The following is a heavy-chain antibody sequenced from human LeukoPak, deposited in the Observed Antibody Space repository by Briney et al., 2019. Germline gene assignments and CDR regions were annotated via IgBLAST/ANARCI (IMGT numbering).Heavy chain of an antibody. J-gene: IGHJ4*02. CDR2: IIPIFGTA. CDR3: ARACGPAGGYFDY. D-gene: IGHD3-16*01. Sequence: SVKVSCKASGGTSSSYAISWVRQAPGQGLEWMGGIIPIFGTADYAQKFQGRVTITADESTSTAYMELSSLRSKDTAVYYCARACGPAGGYFDYWGQGTLVTVSS. CDR1: GGTSSSYA. V-gene: IGHV1-69*01.